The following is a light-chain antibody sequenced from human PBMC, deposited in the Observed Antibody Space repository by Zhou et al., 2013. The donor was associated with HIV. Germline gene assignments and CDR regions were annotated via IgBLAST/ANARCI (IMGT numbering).Light chain of an antibody. V-gene: IGKV1-6*01. Sequence: AIQMTQSPSSLSASVGERVIITCRTSQGIRNDLSWYQQKPGKAPKLLIYAASSLESGVPSRFSGSGSGTDFTLTISSLQPEDFATYYCQQYNSYPVTFGQGTRLEIK. CDR3: QQYNSYPVT. J-gene: IGKJ5*01. CDR1: QGIRND. CDR2: AAS.